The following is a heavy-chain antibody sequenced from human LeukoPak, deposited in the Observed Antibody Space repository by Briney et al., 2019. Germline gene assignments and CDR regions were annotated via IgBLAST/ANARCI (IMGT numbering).Heavy chain of an antibody. Sequence: ETLSLTCAVSGYSISSGYYWGWIRQPPGKGLEWIGSIYHSGSTYYNPSLKSRVTISVDTSKDQFSLKLSSVTAADTAVYYCARGVAATRYWFDPWGQGTLVTVSS. D-gene: IGHD2-15*01. CDR1: GYSISSGYY. CDR3: ARGVAATRYWFDP. J-gene: IGHJ5*02. V-gene: IGHV4-38-2*01. CDR2: IYHSGST.